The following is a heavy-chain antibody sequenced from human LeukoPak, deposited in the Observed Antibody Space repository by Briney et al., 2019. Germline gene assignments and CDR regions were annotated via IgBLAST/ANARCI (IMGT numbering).Heavy chain of an antibody. CDR2: IYYSGST. Sequence: SETLSLTCTVSGGSISSSSYYWGWIRQPPGKGLEWIGSIYYSGSTYYNPSLKSRVTISVDTSKNQFSLKLSSVTAADTAVYYCARGRPLDYGDLPYYFDYWGQGTLVTVSS. D-gene: IGHD4-17*01. CDR1: GGSISSSSYY. J-gene: IGHJ4*02. CDR3: ARGRPLDYGDLPYYFDY. V-gene: IGHV4-39*01.